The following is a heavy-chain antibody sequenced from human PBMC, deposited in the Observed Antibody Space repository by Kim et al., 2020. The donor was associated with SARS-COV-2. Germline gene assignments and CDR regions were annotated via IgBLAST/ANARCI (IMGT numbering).Heavy chain of an antibody. CDR1: GITFDDFD. CDR2: IKWNGGGT. D-gene: IGHD4-17*01. J-gene: IGHJ3*02. V-gene: IGHV3-20*01. CDR3: AGDYGGNSHAFDI. Sequence: GGSLRLSCVASGITFDDFDMSWVRQTPMKGLEWVSGIKWNGGGTGYADSVKGRFTISRDNAKNSVYLQMNSLRVEDTALYLCAGDYGGNSHAFDIWGQGTMVTVSS.